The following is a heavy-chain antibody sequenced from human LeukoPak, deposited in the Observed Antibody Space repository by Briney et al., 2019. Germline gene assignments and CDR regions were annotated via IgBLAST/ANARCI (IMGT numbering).Heavy chain of an antibody. Sequence: PGGSLRLSCAASGFTFSNFAITWVRQAPGKGLEWVSVTSTSGTYYAESVKGRFTISRDNSKNTLYLQMSSLRAEDTAVYYCAKNINHLEWGQGTLVTVSS. CDR3: AKNINHLE. J-gene: IGHJ4*02. CDR2: TSTSGT. CDR1: GFTFSNFA. V-gene: IGHV3-23*01. D-gene: IGHD1-14*01.